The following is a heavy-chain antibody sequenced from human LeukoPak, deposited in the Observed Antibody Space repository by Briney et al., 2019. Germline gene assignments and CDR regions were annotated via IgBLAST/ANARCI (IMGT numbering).Heavy chain of an antibody. Sequence: GGSLRLSCAASGFTVSSNYMSWVRQAPGKGLEWVSVIYSGGSTYYADSVKGRFTISRDNSKNTLYLQMNSLRAEDTAVYYCARDLGGSGSYSYYYYYGMDVWGQGTTVTVSS. V-gene: IGHV3-53*01. CDR1: GFTVSSNY. J-gene: IGHJ6*02. D-gene: IGHD3-10*01. CDR3: ARDLGGSGSYSYYYYYGMDV. CDR2: IYSGGST.